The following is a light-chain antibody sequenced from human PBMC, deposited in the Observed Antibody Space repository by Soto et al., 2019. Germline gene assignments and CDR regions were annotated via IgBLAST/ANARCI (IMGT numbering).Light chain of an antibody. Sequence: SYELTQPLSVSVAPGQTARITCGGNNIGSETVHWYQQKAGQAPLLVIYRDSSRPSGIPERFSGSKSGTSATLGITGFQTGDEADYYCGSWDSSLSAYVFGTGTKVTVL. J-gene: IGLJ1*01. CDR1: NIGSET. CDR2: RDS. CDR3: GSWDSSLSAYV. V-gene: IGLV3-9*01.